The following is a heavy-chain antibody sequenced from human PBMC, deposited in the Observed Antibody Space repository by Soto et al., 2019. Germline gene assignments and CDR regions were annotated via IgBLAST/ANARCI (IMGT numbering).Heavy chain of an antibody. J-gene: IGHJ4*02. CDR1: GFTFIIYG. Sequence: RGTLLLSCAASGFTFIIYGMHWVRQAPGKGLEWVAIISYDGSNKYYADSVKGRFTISRDNSKNTLYLQMNSLRPEDTAVYYCANSAISYYVPNWGQGTLVTVSS. V-gene: IGHV3-30*18. CDR3: ANSAISYYVPN. CDR2: ISYDGSNK. D-gene: IGHD3-10*01.